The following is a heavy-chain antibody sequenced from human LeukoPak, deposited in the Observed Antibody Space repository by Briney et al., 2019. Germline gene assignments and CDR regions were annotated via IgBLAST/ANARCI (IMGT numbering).Heavy chain of an antibody. J-gene: IGHJ4*02. CDR3: ARNLNSPIAVAGSDY. D-gene: IGHD6-19*01. CDR1: GFTFSNSD. V-gene: IGHV3-21*01. CDR2: ITPSSTYI. Sequence: PGGSLRLSCAASGFTFSNSDMEWARQAPGKGLEWVSSITPSSTYIYYAESMRGRFTVSRDNAKNSLYLQMNSLTAEDTAVYYCARNLNSPIAVAGSDYWGQGTLVTVSS.